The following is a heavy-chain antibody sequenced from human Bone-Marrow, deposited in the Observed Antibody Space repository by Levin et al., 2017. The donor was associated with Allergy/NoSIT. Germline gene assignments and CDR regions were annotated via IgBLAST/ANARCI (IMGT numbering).Heavy chain of an antibody. V-gene: IGHV3-74*01. CDR1: GFTFSNYY. CDR2: VFSDGNIT. Sequence: GGSLRLSCAASGFTFSNYYMHWVRQAPGKGLVWVSRVFSDGNITDYADSVKGRFTISRDNARNTLYLQMNSLRAEDTAVYYCARGGCSSTSCLDNWGQGILVTVSS. D-gene: IGHD2-2*01. J-gene: IGHJ4*02. CDR3: ARGGCSSTSCLDN.